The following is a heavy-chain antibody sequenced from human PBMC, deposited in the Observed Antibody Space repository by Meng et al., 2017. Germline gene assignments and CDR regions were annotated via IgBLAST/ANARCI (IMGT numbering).Heavy chain of an antibody. CDR3: ARDIKLGFSDAFDI. J-gene: IGHJ3*02. Sequence: VELVESGGGVVQPGRSLRLSCAASGFTFSSYAMHWVRQAPGKGLEWVAVISYDGSNKYYADSVKGRFTISRDNSKNTLYLQMNSLRAEDTAVYYCARDIKLGFSDAFDIWGQGTMVTVSS. V-gene: IGHV3-30*04. CDR2: ISYDGSNK. CDR1: GFTFSSYA. D-gene: IGHD6-13*01.